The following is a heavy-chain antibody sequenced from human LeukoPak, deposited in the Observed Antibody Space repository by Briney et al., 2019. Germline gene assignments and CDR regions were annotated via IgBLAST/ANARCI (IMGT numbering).Heavy chain of an antibody. J-gene: IGHJ5*02. CDR3: ARDSYCGGDCYSSPHNWFDP. D-gene: IGHD2-21*02. Sequence: ASVKVSCKASGYTFTSYAMNWVRQAPGQGLEWMGWINTNTGNPTYAQGFTGRFVFSLDTSVSAAYLQISSLKAEDTAVYYCARDSYCGGDCYSSPHNWFDPWGQGTLVTVSS. CDR2: INTNTGNP. CDR1: GYTFTSYA. V-gene: IGHV7-4-1*02.